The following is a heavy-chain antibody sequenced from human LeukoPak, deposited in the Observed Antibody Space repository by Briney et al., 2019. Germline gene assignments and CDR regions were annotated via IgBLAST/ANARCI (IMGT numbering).Heavy chain of an antibody. J-gene: IGHJ4*02. D-gene: IGHD3-3*02. CDR2: INHGGST. CDR3: ARLRRSRLAEFDY. V-gene: IGHV4-34*01. CDR1: GGSFSGYY. Sequence: PSETLSLTCAVYGGSFSGYYWSWIRQPPGKGLEWMGEINHGGSTNYNPSLKSRVTMSVDTSKNQFSLKLSSLTAADTAVYYCARLRRSRLAEFDYWGQGTLVTVSS.